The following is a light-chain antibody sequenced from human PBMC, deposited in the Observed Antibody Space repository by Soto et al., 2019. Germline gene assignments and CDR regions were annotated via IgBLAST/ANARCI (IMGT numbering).Light chain of an antibody. J-gene: IGKJ1*01. Sequence: DIQMTQSPSTLSASVADRVTITCRASQSISSWLAWYQQKPGKAPKLLIYKASSLESGVPSRFSGIGSVTEFTLTISSLQPDDFATYYCQQYNSYWTFGQGTKVEIK. CDR2: KAS. CDR1: QSISSW. V-gene: IGKV1-5*03. CDR3: QQYNSYWT.